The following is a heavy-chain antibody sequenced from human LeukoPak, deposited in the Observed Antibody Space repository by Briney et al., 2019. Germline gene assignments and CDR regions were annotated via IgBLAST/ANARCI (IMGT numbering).Heavy chain of an antibody. D-gene: IGHD6-19*01. Sequence: SETLSLTCTVSGGSIRNYYWSCIRQPAGKGLEWIGRIYTGGSTTYNSSLKSRVTMSLDTSKNQFSLKLTSVTAADTAVYYCARDHIAVSGMNHYYYGIDVWGQGTTVTVSS. CDR2: IYTGGST. CDR3: ARDHIAVSGMNHYYYGIDV. CDR1: GGSIRNYY. V-gene: IGHV4-4*07. J-gene: IGHJ6*02.